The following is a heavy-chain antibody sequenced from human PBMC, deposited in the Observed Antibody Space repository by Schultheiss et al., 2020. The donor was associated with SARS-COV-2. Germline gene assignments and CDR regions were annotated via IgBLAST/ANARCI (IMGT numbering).Heavy chain of an antibody. Sequence: SETLSLTCTVSGGSISSSSYYWGWIRQPPGKGLEWIGYIHYTGSTNYNPSLRSRVDISVDTSKNQFSLKLSSVTAADTAVYYCARVQFVDYVADYWGQGTLVTVSS. J-gene: IGHJ4*02. D-gene: IGHD4-17*01. CDR1: GGSISSSSYY. CDR3: ARVQFVDYVADY. CDR2: IHYTGST. V-gene: IGHV4-61*05.